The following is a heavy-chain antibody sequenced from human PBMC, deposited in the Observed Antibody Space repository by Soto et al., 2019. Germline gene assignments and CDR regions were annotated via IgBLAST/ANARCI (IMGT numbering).Heavy chain of an antibody. V-gene: IGHV3-9*01. Sequence: GESLRLSCAASGFTFDDYAMHWVRQAPGKGLEWVSGISWNSGSIGYADSVKGRFTISRDNAKNSLYLQMNSLRAEDTALYYCAKDGIAARLGAFDIWGQGTMVTVSS. CDR1: GFTFDDYA. J-gene: IGHJ3*02. CDR3: AKDGIAARLGAFDI. CDR2: ISWNSGSI. D-gene: IGHD6-6*01.